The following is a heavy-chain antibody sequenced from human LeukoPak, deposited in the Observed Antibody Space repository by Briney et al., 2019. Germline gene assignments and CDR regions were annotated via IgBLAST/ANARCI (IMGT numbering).Heavy chain of an antibody. CDR2: LSGSGITT. J-gene: IGHJ4*01. V-gene: IGHV3-23*01. Sequence: RLGCAASGWKSSKTAMGWVRLDTGKGLEWVSTLSGSGITTYYADSVKGRFTISRDNSKNTLYLQMNSLRAEDTAVYYCAKGIYDYWGHGTLVTVSS. D-gene: IGHD3-3*01. CDR3: AKGIYDY. CDR1: GWKSSKTA.